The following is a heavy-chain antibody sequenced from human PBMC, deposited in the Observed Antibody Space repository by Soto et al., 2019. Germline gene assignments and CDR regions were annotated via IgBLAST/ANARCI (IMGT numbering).Heavy chain of an antibody. V-gene: IGHV6-1*01. Sequence: QVQLQQSGPGLVKPSQTLSLICAISGDSVSSASATWSWIRQSPSGRLEWLGRTYYRSKWHNDYAVSVKSRIATIPDTSKTQLSLQLSSVTLEDTAVYFCARDGSGYQWYFDVWGRGSLVTVSS. D-gene: IGHD5-12*01. J-gene: IGHJ2*01. CDR1: GDSVSSASAT. CDR2: TYYRSKWHN. CDR3: ARDGSGYQWYFDV.